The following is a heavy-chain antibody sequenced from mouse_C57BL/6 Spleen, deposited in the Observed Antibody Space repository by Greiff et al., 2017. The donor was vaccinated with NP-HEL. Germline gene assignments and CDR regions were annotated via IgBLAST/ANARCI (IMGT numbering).Heavy chain of an antibody. D-gene: IGHD4-1*01. Sequence: EVQLQESGPGMVKPSQSLSLTCTVTGYSITSGYDWHWIRHFPGNKLEWLGSISYRGSTNYNPSLKSRISITHDTSKNHFFLKLNSVTTEDTATYYCARPGTGYAMDYWGQGTSVTVSS. CDR3: ARPGTGYAMDY. CDR2: ISYRGST. V-gene: IGHV3-1*01. CDR1: GYSITSGYD. J-gene: IGHJ4*01.